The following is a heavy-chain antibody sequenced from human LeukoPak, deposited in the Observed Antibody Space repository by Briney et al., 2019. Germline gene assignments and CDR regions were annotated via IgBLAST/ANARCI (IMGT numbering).Heavy chain of an antibody. CDR3: ARRTSYCSSTSCYYYGTSPAFDI. CDR1: GGSFSGYY. Sequence: SETLSLTCAVYGGSFSGYYWSWIRQPPGKGLEWIGEINHSGSTNYNPSLKSRVTISVDTSKNQFSLKLSSVTAADTAVYYCARRTSYCSSTSCYYYGTSPAFDIWGQGTMVTVSS. D-gene: IGHD2-2*01. J-gene: IGHJ3*02. V-gene: IGHV4-34*01. CDR2: INHSGST.